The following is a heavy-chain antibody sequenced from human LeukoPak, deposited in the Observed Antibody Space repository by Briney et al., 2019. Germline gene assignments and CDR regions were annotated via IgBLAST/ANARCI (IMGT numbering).Heavy chain of an antibody. Sequence: GGSLRLSCAASGFTFSSYWTSWVRQAPGKGLEWVANIKQDGSEKYYVDSVKGRFTISRDNAKNSLYLQMNRLRAEDTAVYYCAKELSYYGSGYYFWVGYYYYYYMDVWGKGTTVTVSS. D-gene: IGHD3-22*01. V-gene: IGHV3-7*01. CDR2: IKQDGSEK. J-gene: IGHJ6*03. CDR1: GFTFSSYW. CDR3: AKELSYYGSGYYFWVGYYYYYYMDV.